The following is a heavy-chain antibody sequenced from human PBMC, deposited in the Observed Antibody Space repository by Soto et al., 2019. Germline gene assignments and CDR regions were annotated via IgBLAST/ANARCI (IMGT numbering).Heavy chain of an antibody. CDR2: IYSAGST. J-gene: IGHJ4*02. Sequence: RGLEWIGFIYSAGSTKYNPSLNSRVTISVDKSKNQFSLTVTSVTAADTAVYYCARRIVATEMFDYWGQGTLVTVSS. CDR3: ARRIVATEMFDY. V-gene: IGHV4-59*08. D-gene: IGHD5-12*01.